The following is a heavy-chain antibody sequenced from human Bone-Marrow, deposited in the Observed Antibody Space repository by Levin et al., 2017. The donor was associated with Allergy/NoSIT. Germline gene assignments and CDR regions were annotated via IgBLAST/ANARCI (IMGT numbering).Heavy chain of an antibody. CDR3: AKDLNEGAPDY. D-gene: IGHD1-26*01. CDR1: GFRFTSYA. CDR2: IIASGGST. Sequence: GESLKISCVASGFRFTSYAMSWVRQAPVKGLEWVSAIIASGGSTYYADSVKGRFTISRDNSKNTLYLQMNSLRGDDTAVYYCAKDLNEGAPDYWGQGTLVTVSS. V-gene: IGHV3-23*01. J-gene: IGHJ4*02.